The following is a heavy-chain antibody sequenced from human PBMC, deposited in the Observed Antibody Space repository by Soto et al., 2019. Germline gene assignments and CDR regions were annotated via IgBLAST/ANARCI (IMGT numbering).Heavy chain of an antibody. CDR1: GGSISSYY. CDR3: ARTLFGRGIWFDP. CDR2: IYYSGST. J-gene: IGHJ5*02. V-gene: IGHV4-59*01. Sequence: QVQLQESGPGLVKPSETLSLTCTVSGGSISSYYWSWIRQPPGKGLEWIGYIYYSGSTNYNPSLKSRVTLSVDTSKNHFSLKLTSVTAADTAVSYCARTLFGRGIWFDPWGQGTLVTVSS. D-gene: IGHD3-10*02.